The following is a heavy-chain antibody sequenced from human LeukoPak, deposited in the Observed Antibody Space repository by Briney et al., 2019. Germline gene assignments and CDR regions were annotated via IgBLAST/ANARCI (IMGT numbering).Heavy chain of an antibody. J-gene: IGHJ4*02. V-gene: IGHV4-34*01. D-gene: IGHD3-9*01. CDR3: ARALEDILPGSYYFDY. Sequence: SETLSLTCAVYGGSFSGYYWSWIRQPPGKGLEWIGEINHSGSTNYNPSLKSRVTISVDTSKNQFSLKLSSVTAADTAVYYCARALEDILPGSYYFDYWGQGTLVTVSS. CDR1: GGSFSGYY. CDR2: INHSGST.